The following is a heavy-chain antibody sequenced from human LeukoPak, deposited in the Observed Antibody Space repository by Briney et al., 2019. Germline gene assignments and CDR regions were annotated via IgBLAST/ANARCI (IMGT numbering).Heavy chain of an antibody. D-gene: IGHD3-9*01. CDR1: GGSISSYY. Sequence: SETLSLTCTVSGGSISSYYWSWIRQPPGKGLEWIGYIYYSGSTNYNPSLKSRVTISVDTSKNQFSLKLSFVTAADTAVYYCARHGSKRYFDWLPRAFDIWGQGTMVTVSS. J-gene: IGHJ3*02. V-gene: IGHV4-59*08. CDR3: ARHGSKRYFDWLPRAFDI. CDR2: IYYSGST.